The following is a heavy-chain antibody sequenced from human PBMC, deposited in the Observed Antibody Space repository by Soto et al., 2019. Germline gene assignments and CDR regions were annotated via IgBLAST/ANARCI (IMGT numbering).Heavy chain of an antibody. CDR3: ASTITMVRGAYAY. V-gene: IGHV4-39*01. CDR1: GGSISSSSYY. J-gene: IGHJ4*02. CDR2: IYYSGST. Sequence: PSETLSLTCTVSGGSISSSSYYWGWIRQPPGKGLEWIGSIYYSGSTYYNPSLKSRVTISVDTSKNQFSLKLSSVTAADTAVYYCASTITMVRGAYAYWGQGTPVTVSS. D-gene: IGHD3-10*01.